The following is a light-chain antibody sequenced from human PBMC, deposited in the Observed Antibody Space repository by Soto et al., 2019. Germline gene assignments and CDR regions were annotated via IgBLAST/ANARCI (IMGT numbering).Light chain of an antibody. J-gene: IGLJ2*01. CDR2: SNT. V-gene: IGLV1-44*01. CDR1: SSNIGSRT. Sequence: QSVLTQTPSASGTPGQRITISCSGSSSNIGSRTVNWYQQFPGTAPKVLIYSNTQRPSGVPDRFSASKSGTTASLAISGLQSEDEADYYCAAWDDSLNGHVFGGGTKVTV. CDR3: AAWDDSLNGHV.